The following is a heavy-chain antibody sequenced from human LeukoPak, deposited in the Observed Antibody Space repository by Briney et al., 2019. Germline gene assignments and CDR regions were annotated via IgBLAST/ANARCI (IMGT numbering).Heavy chain of an antibody. J-gene: IGHJ4*02. CDR3: ARHAGWLRPILDY. Sequence: KTSETLSLTCAVYGGSFSGYYWSWIRQPPGKGLEWIGEINHSGSTNYNPSLKSRVTISVDTSKNQFSLKLSSVTAADTAVYYCARHAGWLRPILDYWGQGTLVTVSS. V-gene: IGHV4-34*01. D-gene: IGHD5-12*01. CDR2: INHSGST. CDR1: GGSFSGYY.